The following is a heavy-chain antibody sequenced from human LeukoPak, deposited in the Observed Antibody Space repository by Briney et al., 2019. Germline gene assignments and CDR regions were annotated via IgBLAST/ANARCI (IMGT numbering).Heavy chain of an antibody. V-gene: IGHV3-21*01. CDR2: ISSSSSYI. D-gene: IGHD3-9*01. CDR3: PSDYYDILTGYADFDY. CDR1: GFTFSSYS. Sequence: GGSLRLSCAASGFTFSSYSMNWVRQAPGTGLEWVSSISSSSSYIYYADSVKGRFTISRDNAKNSLYLQMNSLRAEDTAVYYSPSDYYDILTGYADFDYWGQGTLVTVSS. J-gene: IGHJ4*02.